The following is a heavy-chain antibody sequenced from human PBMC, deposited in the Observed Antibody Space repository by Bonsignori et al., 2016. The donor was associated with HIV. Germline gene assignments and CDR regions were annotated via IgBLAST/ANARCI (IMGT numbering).Heavy chain of an antibody. Sequence: GGSLRLSCAASGFTFSSYAMRLGPSGSREGGWSGSQLFSSGGGAAFYADSVKGRFTVSRDNSKNTLHLEMFNSLRAEDTAVYYCAKDGVATIYFYYFSYMDVWGQRDHGHRLL. CDR2: FSSGGGAA. V-gene: IGHV3-23*01. CDR1: GFTFSSYA. J-gene: IGHJ6*03. D-gene: IGHD5-12*01. CDR3: AKDGVATIYFYYFSYMDV.